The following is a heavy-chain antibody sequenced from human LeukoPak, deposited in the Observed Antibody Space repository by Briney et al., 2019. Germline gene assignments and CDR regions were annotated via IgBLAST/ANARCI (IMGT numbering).Heavy chain of an antibody. D-gene: IGHD3-22*01. Sequence: TGGSLRLSCAASGFTFSSYGMHWVRQAPGKGLEWVAVIWYDGSNKYYADSVKGRFTISRDNSKNTLYLQMNSLRAEDTAVYYCAKALRITMIPHYFDDWGQGTLVTVSS. CDR2: IWYDGSNK. V-gene: IGHV3-33*06. CDR3: AKALRITMIPHYFDD. CDR1: GFTFSSYG. J-gene: IGHJ4*02.